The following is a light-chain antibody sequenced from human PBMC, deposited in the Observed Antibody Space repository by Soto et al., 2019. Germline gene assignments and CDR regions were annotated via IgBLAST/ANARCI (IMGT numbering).Light chain of an antibody. Sequence: QSVLTQPASVSGSPGQSITISCTGTSSDIGSYDLVSWYQQQPGKAPKLMIYEGSKRPSGVSNRFSGSKSGNTASLTISGLQAEDEADYHCCSYAGSSTYVVFGGGTKVTVL. CDR1: SSDIGSYDL. J-gene: IGLJ2*01. CDR3: CSYAGSSTYVV. CDR2: EGS. V-gene: IGLV2-23*01.